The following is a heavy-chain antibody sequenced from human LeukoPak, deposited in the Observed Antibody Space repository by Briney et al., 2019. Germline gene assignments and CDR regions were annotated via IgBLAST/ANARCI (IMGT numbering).Heavy chain of an antibody. CDR3: ARGGNYWPQWWFDP. CDR2: IYYTGST. Sequence: SETLSLTCTVSGGSISTYFWSWIRQPPGKGLEWIGYIYYTGSTSYNPSLKSRVTMSLDASKNQFSLELNSVTPADTAVYYCARGGNYWPQWWFDPWGRGTLVTVSS. D-gene: IGHD1-26*01. J-gene: IGHJ5*02. CDR1: GGSISTYF. V-gene: IGHV4-59*01.